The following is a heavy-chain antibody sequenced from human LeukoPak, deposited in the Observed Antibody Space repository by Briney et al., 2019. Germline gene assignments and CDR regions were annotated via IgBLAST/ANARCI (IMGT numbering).Heavy chain of an antibody. CDR3: ARYGGSGSYYPYYFDY. CDR2: IKQDGSEK. V-gene: IGHV3-7*03. D-gene: IGHD3-10*01. Sequence: PGESLRLSCAASGFTFSSYWMSWVRQAPGKGLEWVANIKQDGSEKYYVDSVKGRFTISRDNAKNSLYLQMNSLRAEDTAVYYCARYGGSGSYYPYYFDYWGQGTLVTVSS. CDR1: GFTFSSYW. J-gene: IGHJ4*02.